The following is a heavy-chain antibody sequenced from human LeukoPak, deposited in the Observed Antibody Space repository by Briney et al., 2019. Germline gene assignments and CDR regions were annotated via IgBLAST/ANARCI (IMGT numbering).Heavy chain of an antibody. CDR1: GGTFSSYA. CDR3: ARGGYYYDSSGYSHLPDY. CDR2: IIPIVGTT. D-gene: IGHD3-22*01. J-gene: IGHJ4*02. V-gene: IGHV1-69*13. Sequence: SVKVSCKASGGTFSSYAFSWVRHAPGQGLEWMGGIIPIVGTTNYAQMFQGRVTITADESTSTAYMELSSLRSEDTAVYYCARGGYYYDSSGYSHLPDYWGQGTLVTVSA.